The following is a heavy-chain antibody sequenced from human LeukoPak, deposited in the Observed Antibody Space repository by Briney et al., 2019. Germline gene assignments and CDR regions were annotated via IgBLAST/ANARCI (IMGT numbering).Heavy chain of an antibody. CDR2: IYYSGST. D-gene: IGHD6-19*01. V-gene: IGHV4-39*02. J-gene: IGHJ4*02. CDR3: AREVRYSSGHFDY. Sequence: SETLSLTCTVSGGSISSSSYYWGWIRQPPGKGLEWIGSIYYSGSTYYNPSLKSRVTISVDTSKNQFSLKLSSVTAADTAVYYCAREVRYSSGHFDYWGQGTLVTVSS. CDR1: GGSISSSSYY.